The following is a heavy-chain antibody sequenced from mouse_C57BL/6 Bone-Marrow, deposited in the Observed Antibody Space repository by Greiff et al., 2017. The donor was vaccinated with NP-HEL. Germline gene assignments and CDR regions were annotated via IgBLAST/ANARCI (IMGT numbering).Heavy chain of an antibody. CDR2: ISSGGSYT. V-gene: IGHV5-6*01. J-gene: IGHJ3*01. CDR1: GFTFSSYG. CDR3: ARLWEAY. Sequence: EVQGVESGGDLVKPGGSLKLSCAASGFTFSSYGMSWVRQTPDKRLEWVATISSGGSYTYYPDSVKGRFTISRDNAKNTLYLQMSSLKSEDTAMYYCARLWEAYWGQGTLVTVSA. D-gene: IGHD4-1*01.